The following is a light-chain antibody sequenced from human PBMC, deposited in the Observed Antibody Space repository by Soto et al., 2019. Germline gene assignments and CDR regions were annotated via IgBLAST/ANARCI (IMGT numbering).Light chain of an antibody. CDR3: CSYAGSYNWV. J-gene: IGLJ3*02. Sequence: QSALTQPPSVSGSPGQSVTISCTGTSSDVGSYNRVSWYQQSPGTAPKLMIYEVSKRPSGVPDRFSGSKSGNTASLTISGLQAEDEADYYCCSYAGSYNWVFGGWTKLTVL. CDR2: EVS. CDR1: SSDVGSYNR. V-gene: IGLV2-18*02.